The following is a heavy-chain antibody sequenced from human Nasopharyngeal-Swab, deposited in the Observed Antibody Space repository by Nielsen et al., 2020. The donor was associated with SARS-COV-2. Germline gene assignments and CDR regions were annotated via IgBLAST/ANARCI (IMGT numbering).Heavy chain of an antibody. J-gene: IGHJ3*02. CDR1: GYTFTNYG. D-gene: IGHD6-13*01. CDR2: ITTYFDNT. Sequence: ASVKVSCKASGYTFTNYGISWVRQAPGQGLEWMGWITTYFDNTVYAQKFQGRVTMITDTSTSTVYMQLGSLRSDDTAVYYCARDPEAAAGMGGQEGAFDIWGQGTMVTVSS. V-gene: IGHV1-18*01. CDR3: ARDPEAAAGMGGQEGAFDI.